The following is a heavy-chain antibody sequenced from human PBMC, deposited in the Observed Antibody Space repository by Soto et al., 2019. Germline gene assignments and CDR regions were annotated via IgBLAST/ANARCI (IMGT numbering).Heavy chain of an antibody. D-gene: IGHD2-2*01. Sequence: GGSLRLSCAASGFTFSSYGMHWVRQAPGKGLEWVAVIWYDGSNKYYADSVKGRFTISRDNSKNTLYLQMNSLRAEDTAVYYCARVGHCSSTSCPEPYYYYYYMDGWGKGTTVTVSS. CDR1: GFTFSSYG. CDR2: IWYDGSNK. J-gene: IGHJ6*03. V-gene: IGHV3-33*01. CDR3: ARVGHCSSTSCPEPYYYYYYMDG.